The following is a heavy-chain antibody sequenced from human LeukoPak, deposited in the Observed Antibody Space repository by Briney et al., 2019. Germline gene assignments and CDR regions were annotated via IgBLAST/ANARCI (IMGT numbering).Heavy chain of an antibody. V-gene: IGHV3-23*01. CDR2: ISVSGVST. CDR3: PRDPYGDYVFDY. Sequence: GGSLRLSCAASGFTFSSYAMSWVRQAPGKGLWWVSGISVSGVSTYYADSVKGRFTISRDNSKNTLYLQMNSLRAEDTALYYCPRDPYGDYVFDYWGQGTLVTVSS. J-gene: IGHJ4*02. D-gene: IGHD4-17*01. CDR1: GFTFSSYA.